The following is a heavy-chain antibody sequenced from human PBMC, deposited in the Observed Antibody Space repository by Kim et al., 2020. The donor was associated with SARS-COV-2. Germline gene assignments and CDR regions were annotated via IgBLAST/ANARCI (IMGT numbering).Heavy chain of an antibody. D-gene: IGHD3-10*01. Sequence: SVKVSCKASGGTFSSYAISWVRQAPGQGLEWMGGIIPIFGTANYAQKFQGRVTITADESTSTAYMELSSLRSEDTAVYYCARDMGFGEFNPYYYYGMDVWGQGTTVTVSS. J-gene: IGHJ6*02. V-gene: IGHV1-69*13. CDR3: ARDMGFGEFNPYYYYGMDV. CDR1: GGTFSSYA. CDR2: IIPIFGTA.